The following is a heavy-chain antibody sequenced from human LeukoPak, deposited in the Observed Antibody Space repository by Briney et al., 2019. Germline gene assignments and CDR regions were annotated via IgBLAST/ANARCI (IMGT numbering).Heavy chain of an antibody. Sequence: SETLSLTCTVSGGSISSYYWSWIRQPPGKGLEWIGYVYYSGSTNYNPSLKSRVTISVDTSKNQFSLKLSSVTAADTAVYYCARTRLPYYGSGSYYNGPTFDYWGQGTLVTVSS. CDR3: ARTRLPYYGSGSYYNGPTFDY. D-gene: IGHD3-10*01. CDR2: VYYSGST. CDR1: GGSISSYY. J-gene: IGHJ4*02. V-gene: IGHV4-59*08.